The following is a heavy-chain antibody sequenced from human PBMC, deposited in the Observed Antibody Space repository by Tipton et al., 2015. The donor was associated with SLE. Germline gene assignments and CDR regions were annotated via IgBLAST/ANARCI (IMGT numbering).Heavy chain of an antibody. V-gene: IGHV4-31*03. CDR1: GGSISSGGFY. CDR2: IFYVGSS. CDR3: ARTHVREYTSGPYSINKYKYNWFDP. J-gene: IGHJ5*02. Sequence: TLSLTCTVSGGSISSGGFYWSWIRQHPGRGLEWIGYIFYVGSSSYNPSLKSRVTISVDTSKNQFSLKLSSVTAADTAVYYCARTHVREYTSGPYSINKYKYNWFDPWGQGTLVHVSS. D-gene: IGHD3-10*01.